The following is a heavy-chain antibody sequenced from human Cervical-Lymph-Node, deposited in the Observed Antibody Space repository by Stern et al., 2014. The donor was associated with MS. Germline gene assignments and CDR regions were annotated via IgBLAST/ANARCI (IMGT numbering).Heavy chain of an antibody. CDR2: FDPEDGET. D-gene: IGHD3-3*01. V-gene: IGHV1-24*01. Sequence: VQLEESGAEVKKPGASVKVSCKVSGYTLTELSMHWVRQAPGKGLEWMGGFDPEDGETIYAQKFQGRVTMTEDTSTDTAYMERSSLRSEDTAVYYCATDRDDFRSGYSAPTKGYGLDVWGQGTTVTVTS. CDR1: GYTLTELS. J-gene: IGHJ6*02. CDR3: ATDRDDFRSGYSAPTKGYGLDV.